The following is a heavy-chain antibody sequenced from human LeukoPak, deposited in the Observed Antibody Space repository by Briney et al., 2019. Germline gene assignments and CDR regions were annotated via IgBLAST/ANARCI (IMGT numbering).Heavy chain of an antibody. CDR1: GFTFSSYA. CDR3: ARGVLPLDY. Sequence: GRSLRLSCAASGFTFSSYAMHWVRQAPGKGLEWVAVISYDGSNKYYADSVKGRFTISRDNSKNTLYLQMNSLRAEDTAVYYCARGVLPLDYWGQGTLVTVSS. D-gene: IGHD3-10*01. J-gene: IGHJ4*02. CDR2: ISYDGSNK. V-gene: IGHV3-30-3*01.